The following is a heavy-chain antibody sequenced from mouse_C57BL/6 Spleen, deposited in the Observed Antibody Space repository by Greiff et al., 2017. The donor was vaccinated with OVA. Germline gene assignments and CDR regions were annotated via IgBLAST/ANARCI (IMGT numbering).Heavy chain of an antibody. CDR3: ARRKEIYYDYDGVYFDY. J-gene: IGHJ2*01. Sequence: VQLQQSGPELVKPGASVKMSCKASGYTFTDYNMHWVKQSHGKSLEWIGYINPNNGGTSYNQKFKGKATLTVNKSSSTAYMELRSLTSEDSAVYYCARRKEIYYDYDGVYFDYWGQGTTLTVSS. V-gene: IGHV1-22*01. CDR1: GYTFTDYN. CDR2: INPNNGGT. D-gene: IGHD2-4*01.